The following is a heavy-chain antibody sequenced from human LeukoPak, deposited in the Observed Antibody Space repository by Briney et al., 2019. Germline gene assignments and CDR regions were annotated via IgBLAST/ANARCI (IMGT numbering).Heavy chain of an antibody. J-gene: IGHJ4*02. CDR3: ARQTLTYLFDY. V-gene: IGHV4-34*01. D-gene: IGHD4-17*01. Sequence: SETLSLTCAVYGGSFSGYDWSWIRQPPGKGLEWIGEINLSGSTNCNPSLKSRVTMLVDRSKNQFSLKLSSVTAADTAVYYCARQTLTYLFDYWGQGTLVTVSS. CDR2: INLSGST. CDR1: GGSFSGYD.